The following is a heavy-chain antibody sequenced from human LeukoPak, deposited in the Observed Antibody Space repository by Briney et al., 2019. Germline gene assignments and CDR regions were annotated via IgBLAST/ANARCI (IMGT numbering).Heavy chain of an antibody. V-gene: IGHV3-30-3*01. Sequence: PGRSLRLSCAASGFTFSSYAMHWVRQAPGKGLEWVAVISYDGSNKYYADSVKGRFTISRDSSKNTLYLQMNSLRAEDTAVYYCARETIRDAFDIWGQGTMVTVSS. CDR3: ARETIRDAFDI. CDR1: GFTFSSYA. CDR2: ISYDGSNK. D-gene: IGHD2-21*01. J-gene: IGHJ3*02.